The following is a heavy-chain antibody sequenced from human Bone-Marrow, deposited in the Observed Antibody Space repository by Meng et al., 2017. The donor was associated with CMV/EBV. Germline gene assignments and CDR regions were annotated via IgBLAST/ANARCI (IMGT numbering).Heavy chain of an antibody. Sequence: GESLKISCAASGFTFSSYWMSWVRQVPGRGLEWVANIKQDGSEKYYVDSVKGRYTISRSNAKISLFLQINSLRAEDTALYFCARDIVAGYCYYGMDVWGQGTTVTVSS. CDR3: ARDIVAGYCYYGMDV. CDR2: IKQDGSEK. D-gene: IGHD5-12*01. V-gene: IGHV3-7*01. CDR1: GFTFSSYW. J-gene: IGHJ6*02.